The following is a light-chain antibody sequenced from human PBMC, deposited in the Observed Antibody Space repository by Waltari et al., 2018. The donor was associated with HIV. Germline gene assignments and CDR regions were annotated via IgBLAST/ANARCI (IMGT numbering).Light chain of an antibody. CDR2: DNN. V-gene: IGLV1-51*01. CDR3: ATWDSGLSAVV. J-gene: IGLJ2*01. CDR1: SSNIGYNY. Sequence: QSVLTQPPSVSVTPGQKVTISCSGSSSNIGYNYVFWYQQLPGTAPKLLIYDNNKRPSGIPDRFSGSKSGTSATLGITGLQTGDEADYYCATWDSGLSAVVFGGGTKLTVL.